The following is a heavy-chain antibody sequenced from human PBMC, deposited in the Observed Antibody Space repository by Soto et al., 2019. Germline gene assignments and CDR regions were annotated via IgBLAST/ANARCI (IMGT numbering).Heavy chain of an antibody. J-gene: IGHJ5*02. CDR1: GFTFSSYG. CDR2: IWYDGGEK. D-gene: IGHD6-13*01. V-gene: IGHV3-33*01. CDR3: AIYVSSRYNNLIDP. Sequence: QVQLVESGGGVVQPGRSLRLSCAASGFTFSSYGMHWVRQAPGKGLEWVAVIWYDGGEKYYADSVKGRFTISRDNSKNTLYLQMNSLSAEDTAVYYCAIYVSSRYNNLIDPWGQGTLVTVSS.